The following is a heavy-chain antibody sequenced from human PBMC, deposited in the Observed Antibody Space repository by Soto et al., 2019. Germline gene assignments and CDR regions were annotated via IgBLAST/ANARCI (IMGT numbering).Heavy chain of an antibody. CDR3: ARARGSYYYGSGSYFASWFDP. D-gene: IGHD3-10*01. J-gene: IGHJ5*02. CDR2: IYSCGST. CDR1: GFTVSSNY. Sequence: GGSLRLSCAASGFTVSSNYMSWVRQAPGKGLEWVSVIYSCGSTYYADSVKGRFTISRDNSKNTLYLQMNSLRAEDTAVYYCARARGSYYYGSGSYFASWFDPWGQGTLVTVSS. V-gene: IGHV3-53*01.